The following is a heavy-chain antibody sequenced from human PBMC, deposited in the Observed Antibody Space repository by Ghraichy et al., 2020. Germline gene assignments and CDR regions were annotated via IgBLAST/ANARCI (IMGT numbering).Heavy chain of an antibody. D-gene: IGHD5-18*01. CDR2: IIPIFGTA. Sequence: SVKVSCKASGGTFSSYAISWVRQAPGQGLEWMGGIIPIFGTANYAQKFQGRVTITADESTSTAYMELSSLRSEDTAVYYCARDGPGGIQLCLRGEVAGDYYYGMDVWGQGTTVTVSS. CDR1: GGTFSSYA. J-gene: IGHJ6*02. V-gene: IGHV1-69*13. CDR3: ARDGPGGIQLCLRGEVAGDYYYGMDV.